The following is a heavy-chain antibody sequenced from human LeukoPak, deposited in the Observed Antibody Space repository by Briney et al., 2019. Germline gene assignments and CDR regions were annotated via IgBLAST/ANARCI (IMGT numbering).Heavy chain of an antibody. CDR1: GYTFTSYY. V-gene: IGHV1-46*01. J-gene: IGHJ3*02. CDR2: INPSGGST. CDR3: ARHRYSGSLAWAFDI. D-gene: IGHD1-26*01. Sequence: ASVKVSCKASGYTFTSYYMHWVQQAPGQGLEWMGIINPSGGSTSYAQKFQGRVTMTRDTSTSTVYMELSSLRSEDTAVYYCARHRYSGSLAWAFDIWGQGTMVTVSS.